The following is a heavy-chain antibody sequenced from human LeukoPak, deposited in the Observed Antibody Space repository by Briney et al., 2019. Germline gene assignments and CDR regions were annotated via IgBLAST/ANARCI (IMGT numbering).Heavy chain of an antibody. Sequence: HSGGSLRLSCAASGFTFRTYAIHWVRQAPGKGLEWVAVISFDGSNKYYTNSVKGRFTISRDNSMSALYLQMNSLRAEDTAVYYCAKGGSSSLRTYYFDYWGQGTLVTVSS. CDR3: AKGGSSSLRTYYFDY. V-gene: IGHV3-30-3*01. D-gene: IGHD6-13*01. J-gene: IGHJ4*02. CDR1: GFTFRTYA. CDR2: ISFDGSNK.